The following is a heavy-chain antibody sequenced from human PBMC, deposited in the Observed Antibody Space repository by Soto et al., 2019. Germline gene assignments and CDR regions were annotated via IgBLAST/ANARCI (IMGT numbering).Heavy chain of an antibody. Sequence: ASVKVSCKASGGTFSSYAISWVRQAPGQGLEWMGGIIPIFGTANYAQKFQGRVTITADESTSTAYMELSSLRSEDTAVYYCARDVSPQTIAWIQPGTNYYYYGMDVWGQGTTVTVSS. CDR3: ARDVSPQTIAWIQPGTNYYYYGMDV. D-gene: IGHD5-18*01. CDR2: IIPIFGTA. J-gene: IGHJ6*02. V-gene: IGHV1-69*13. CDR1: GGTFSSYA.